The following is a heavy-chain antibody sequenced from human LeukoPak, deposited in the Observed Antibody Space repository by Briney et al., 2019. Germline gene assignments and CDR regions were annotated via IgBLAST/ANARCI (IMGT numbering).Heavy chain of an antibody. CDR2: INHSGST. CDR1: GGSFSGYY. CDR3: ARGGTNVDTAMVKNFDY. J-gene: IGHJ4*02. V-gene: IGHV4-34*01. Sequence: PSETLSLTCAVYGGSFSGYYWSWIRQPPGKGLERIGEINHSGSTNYNPSLKSRVTISVDTSKNQFSLKLSSVTAADTAVYYCARGGTNVDTAMVKNFDYWGQGTLVTVSS. D-gene: IGHD5-18*01.